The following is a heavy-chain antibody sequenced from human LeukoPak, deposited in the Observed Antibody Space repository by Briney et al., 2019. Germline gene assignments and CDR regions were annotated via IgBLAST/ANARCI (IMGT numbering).Heavy chain of an antibody. D-gene: IGHD1-7*01. Sequence: GGSLRLSCAASGFTFSSYSMNWVRHAPGKGLEWVSYIGHTGSITDYADSVKGRFTVSRDNSKNTVYLQMNSLRVEDTAVYYCAEVRPGAGTTDWGQGTLVTVSS. CDR2: IGHTGSIT. CDR3: AEVRPGAGTTD. V-gene: IGHV3-48*04. J-gene: IGHJ4*02. CDR1: GFTFSSYS.